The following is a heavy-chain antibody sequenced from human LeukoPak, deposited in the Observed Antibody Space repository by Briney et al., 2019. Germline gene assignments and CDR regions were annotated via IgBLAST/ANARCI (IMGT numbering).Heavy chain of an antibody. CDR2: ISYDGSNK. J-gene: IGHJ4*02. V-gene: IGHV3-30-3*02. D-gene: IGHD2-2*01. CDR3: AKYQPLLKSIDY. Sequence: PGGSLRLSCAASGFTFSSYAMHWVRQAPGKGLEWVAVISYDGSNKYYADSVKGRFTISRDNTKNTLYLQMNSLRAEDTAIYYCAKYQPLLKSIDYWGQGTLVTVSS. CDR1: GFTFSSYA.